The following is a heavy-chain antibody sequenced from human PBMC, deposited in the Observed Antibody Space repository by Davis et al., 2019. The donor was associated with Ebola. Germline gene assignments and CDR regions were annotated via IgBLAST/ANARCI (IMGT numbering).Heavy chain of an antibody. D-gene: IGHD1/OR15-1a*01. Sequence: GESLKISCAASCFTFSSYSMSWVRQAPGKGLEWVSAISGSGGSTYYADSVKGRFTISRDNSKNTLYLQMNSLRAEDTAVYYCAKTRNNWYFDFWGRGTLVTVSS. CDR2: ISGSGGST. CDR3: AKTRNNWYFDF. J-gene: IGHJ2*01. CDR1: CFTFSSYS. V-gene: IGHV3-23*01.